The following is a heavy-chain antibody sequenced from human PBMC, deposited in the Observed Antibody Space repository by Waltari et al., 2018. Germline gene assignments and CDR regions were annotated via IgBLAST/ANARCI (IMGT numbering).Heavy chain of an antibody. J-gene: IGHJ4*02. CDR1: GYSISSGYY. CDR2: IYHSGST. D-gene: IGHD3-22*01. CDR3: ARGVTYYYDSSGYYFDY. V-gene: IGHV4-38-2*01. Sequence: QVQLQESGPGLVKPSETLSLTCAVSGYSISSGYYWGWIRQPPGKGLEWIGSIYHSGSTYYNPSLKSRVTISVDTSKNQFSPKLSSVTAADTAVYYCARGVTYYYDSSGYYFDYWGQGTLVTVSS.